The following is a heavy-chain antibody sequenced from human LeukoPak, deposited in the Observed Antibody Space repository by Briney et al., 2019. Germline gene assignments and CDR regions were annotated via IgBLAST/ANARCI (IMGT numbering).Heavy chain of an antibody. V-gene: IGHV4-39*01. D-gene: IGHD4-17*01. CDR2: IYYSGST. CDR3: ARATVVTPWSPQFDY. Sequence: SETLSRTCTVSGGSISSSSYYWGWIRQPPGKGLEWIGSIYYSGSTYYNPSLKSRVTISVDTSKNQFSLKLSPVTAADTAVYYCARATVVTPWSPQFDYWGQGTLVTVSS. J-gene: IGHJ4*02. CDR1: GGSISSSSYY.